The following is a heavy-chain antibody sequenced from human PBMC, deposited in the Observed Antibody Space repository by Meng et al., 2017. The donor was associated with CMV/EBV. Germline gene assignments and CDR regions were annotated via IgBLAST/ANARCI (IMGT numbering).Heavy chain of an antibody. D-gene: IGHD1-1*01. Sequence: ASVQVSCKASGNPFTGYYMHWLRQAAGQGLEWMGWINPNSGGTNYAQKFQGRVTMTRDTSISTAYMELSRLRSDDTAVYYCARVDRYNWNDGCAFDIWGQGTMVTVSS. V-gene: IGHV1-2*02. CDR2: INPNSGGT. J-gene: IGHJ3*02. CDR3: ARVDRYNWNDGCAFDI. CDR1: GNPFTGYY.